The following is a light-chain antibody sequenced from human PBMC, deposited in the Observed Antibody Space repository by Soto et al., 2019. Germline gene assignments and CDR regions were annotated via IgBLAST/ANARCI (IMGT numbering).Light chain of an antibody. CDR1: QSVSSS. CDR2: DAS. V-gene: IGKV3-20*01. J-gene: IGKJ1*01. CDR3: QQYGSSRT. Sequence: TQSPSTLYVSAAEIATLSCRASQSVSSSLAWYQQKPGRAPRLLIYDASSRATGIPDRFSGGGSGTDFTLTISRLEPEDFAVYYCQQYGSSRTFGQGTKVDIK.